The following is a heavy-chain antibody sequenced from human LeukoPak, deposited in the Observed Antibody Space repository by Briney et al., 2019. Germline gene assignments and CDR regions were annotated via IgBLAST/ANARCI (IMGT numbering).Heavy chain of an antibody. CDR2: IKSKTDGGTT. D-gene: IGHD5-18*01. V-gene: IGHV3-15*01. J-gene: IGHJ4*02. CDR3: TTDPVDTTMVIDY. CDR1: GFTFSSYA. Sequence: PGGSLRLSCAASGFTFSSYAMSWVRQAPGKGLEWVGRIKSKTDGGTTDYAAPVKGRFTISRDDSKNTLYLQMNSLKTEDTAVYYCTTDPVDTTMVIDYWGQGTLVTVSS.